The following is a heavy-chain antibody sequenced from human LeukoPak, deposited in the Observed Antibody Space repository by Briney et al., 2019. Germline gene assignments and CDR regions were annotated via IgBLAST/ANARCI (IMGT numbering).Heavy chain of an antibody. Sequence: ASETLSLTCTVSGGSISSYYWSWIRQPPGKGLEWIGYIYYSGSTNYNPSLKSRVTISVDTSKNQFSLKLSSVTAADTAVYYCARGCYYDSSDSFDYWGQGTLVTVSS. CDR2: IYYSGST. D-gene: IGHD3-22*01. CDR1: GGSISSYY. V-gene: IGHV4-59*01. J-gene: IGHJ4*02. CDR3: ARGCYYDSSDSFDY.